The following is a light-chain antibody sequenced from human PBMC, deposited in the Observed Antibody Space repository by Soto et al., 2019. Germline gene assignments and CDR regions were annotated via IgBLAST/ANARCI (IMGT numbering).Light chain of an antibody. CDR1: QSVTSNY. V-gene: IGKV3-20*01. CDR3: HQYGTSPLT. CDR2: GAS. J-gene: IGKJ4*01. Sequence: IVLAQSPGTLSLSPGERATLSCRASQSVTSNYLAWYQQKRGQPPRLLIYGASIRATGIPDRFSGSGSGTDFPLTISRLEPEDFAVYYCHQYGTSPLTFGGGAKVEIK.